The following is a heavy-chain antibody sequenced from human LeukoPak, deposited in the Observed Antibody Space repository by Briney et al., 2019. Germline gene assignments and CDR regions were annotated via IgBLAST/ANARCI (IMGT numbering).Heavy chain of an antibody. D-gene: IGHD3-22*01. V-gene: IGHV4-61*08. J-gene: IGHJ6*03. CDR2: IYYSGST. Sequence: PSETLSLTCIVSGGSTSTGDYYCSWIRQPPGKGLEWIGNIYYSGSTNYNPSLKSRVTISVDTSKNQFSLKLSSVTAADTAVYYCTRGSIAYYYMDVWGKGTTVTISS. CDR1: GGSTSTGDYY. CDR3: TRGSIAYYYMDV.